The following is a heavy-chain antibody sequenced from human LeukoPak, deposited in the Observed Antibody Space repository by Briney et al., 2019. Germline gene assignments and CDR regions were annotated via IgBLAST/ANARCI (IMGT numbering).Heavy chain of an antibody. CDR2: IIPIFGTA. J-gene: IGHJ4*02. CDR3: ARGWDSSGWYRSYYFDY. Sequence: SVKVSCKASGYTFTGYYMHWVRQAPGQGLEWMGGIIPIFGTANYAQKFQGRVTITADKSTSTAYMELSSLRSEDTAVYYCARGWDSSGWYRSYYFDYWGQGTLVTVSS. D-gene: IGHD6-19*01. CDR1: GYTFTGYY. V-gene: IGHV1-69*06.